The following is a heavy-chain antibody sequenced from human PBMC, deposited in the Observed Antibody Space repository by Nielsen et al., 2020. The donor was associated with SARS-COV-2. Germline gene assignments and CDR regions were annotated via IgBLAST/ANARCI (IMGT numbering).Heavy chain of an antibody. V-gene: IGHV3-23*01. CDR3: AKAPYGSGRQIDY. CDR1: GFTFSSYA. Sequence: GGSLRLSCAASGFTFSSYAMSWVRQAPGKGLEWVSAISGSGASTYYAGSVKGRFTISRDNSKNTLYLQMNSLRAEDTAVYYCAKAPYGSGRQIDYWGQGTLVTVSS. J-gene: IGHJ4*02. CDR2: ISGSGAST. D-gene: IGHD3-10*01.